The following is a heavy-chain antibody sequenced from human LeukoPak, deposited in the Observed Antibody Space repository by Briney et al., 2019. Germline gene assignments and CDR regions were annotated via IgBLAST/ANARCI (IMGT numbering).Heavy chain of an antibody. D-gene: IGHD2-2*01. CDR3: ARPRREQRLPAALDY. V-gene: IGHV1-18*01. Sequence: ASVKVSCKASGYTFTSYGISWVRQAPGQGLEWMGWISAYNGNTNYAQKLQGRVTMTTDTSASTAYMELRSLRSDDTAVYYCARPRREQRLPAALDYWGQGTLVTVSS. CDR2: ISAYNGNT. J-gene: IGHJ4*02. CDR1: GYTFTSYG.